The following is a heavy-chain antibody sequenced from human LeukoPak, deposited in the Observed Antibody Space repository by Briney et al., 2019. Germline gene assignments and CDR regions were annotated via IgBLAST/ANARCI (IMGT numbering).Heavy chain of an antibody. V-gene: IGHV4-30-2*01. CDR1: GGSISSGGYS. J-gene: IGHJ4*02. D-gene: IGHD3/OR15-3a*01. CDR2: IYHSGST. CDR3: ARDSSLDPDEGPV. Sequence: SETLSLTCAVSGGSISSGGYSWSWIRQPPGKGLEWIGYIYHSGSTYYNPSLKSRVTTSVDRSKNQSSLKLSPVTAADTAVYYCARDSSLDPDEGPVWGQGTLVTVSS.